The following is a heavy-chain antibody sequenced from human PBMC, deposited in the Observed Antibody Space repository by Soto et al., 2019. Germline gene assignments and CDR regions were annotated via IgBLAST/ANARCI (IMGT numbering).Heavy chain of an antibody. V-gene: IGHV1-18*04. J-gene: IGHJ4*02. Sequence: ASVKVSCKASGYTFTSYGISWVRQAPGQGLEWMGWISAYNGNTNYAQKLQGRVTMTTDTSTSTAYMELRSLGSDDTAVYYCARDLTAYYYDSSGYGLDYWGQGTMVTVSS. D-gene: IGHD3-22*01. CDR3: ARDLTAYYYDSSGYGLDY. CDR2: ISAYNGNT. CDR1: GYTFTSYG.